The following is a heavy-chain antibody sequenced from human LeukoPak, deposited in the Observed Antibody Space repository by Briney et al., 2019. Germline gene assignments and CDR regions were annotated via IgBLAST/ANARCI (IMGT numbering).Heavy chain of an antibody. V-gene: IGHV3-64*01. Sequence: GSLRLSCAAPGFTLNNYAMDLVRQAPGKGLEFFSAISSNGGSTYYANSVKGRFTISRDNSKNTLYLQMGSLRAEDMAVYYCASGKAASYYYYYMDVWGKGTTVTVSS. D-gene: IGHD2-15*01. J-gene: IGHJ6*03. CDR1: GFTLNNYA. CDR3: ASGKAASYYYYYMDV. CDR2: ISSNGGST.